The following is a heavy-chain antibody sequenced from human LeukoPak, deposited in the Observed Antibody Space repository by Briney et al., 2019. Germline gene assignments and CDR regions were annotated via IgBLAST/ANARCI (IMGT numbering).Heavy chain of an antibody. V-gene: IGHV3-48*02. Sequence: PGGSLRLSCAASGFTFSTYSMNRVRQAPGKGLEWVSYITSSSSNIYYADSVKGRFTISRDNAKNSLYLQLNSLRDEDTAVYYCARDLQRPAHGYSVDYWGQGTLVTVSS. CDR1: GFTFSTYS. CDR3: ARDLQRPAHGYSVDY. D-gene: IGHD2-2*01. CDR2: ITSSSSNI. J-gene: IGHJ4*02.